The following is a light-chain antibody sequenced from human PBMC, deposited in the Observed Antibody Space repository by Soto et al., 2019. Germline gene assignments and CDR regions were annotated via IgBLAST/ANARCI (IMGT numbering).Light chain of an antibody. CDR2: GVS. Sequence: EIVLTQSAGTLSLSPRQRATLSCRASQRLSASDIAWYQQKPGQAPKFLICGVSSRTTGIPDRFSGSGSGTDFALTISRLEPEDFAVFHCQQYGSSPLITCGQGTRLEIK. J-gene: IGKJ5*01. V-gene: IGKV3-20*01. CDR3: QQYGSSPLIT. CDR1: QRLSASD.